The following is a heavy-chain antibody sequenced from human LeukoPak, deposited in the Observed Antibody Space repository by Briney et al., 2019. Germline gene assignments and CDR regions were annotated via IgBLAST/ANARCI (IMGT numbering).Heavy chain of an antibody. CDR3: ARARYGDHFDY. CDR1: GGSISSDR. J-gene: IGHJ4*02. D-gene: IGHD4-17*01. V-gene: IGHV4-59*01. Sequence: PSETLSLTCTVSGGSISSDRWSWIRQPPGKGMEFIGFIYDGGSTYYSPSLKSRVTISIDTSKNQFSLKLNSVTAADTAVYYCARARYGDHFDYWAREPWSPSPQ. CDR2: IYDGGST.